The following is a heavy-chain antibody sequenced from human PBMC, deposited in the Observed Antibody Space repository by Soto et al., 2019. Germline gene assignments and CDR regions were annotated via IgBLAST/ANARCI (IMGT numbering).Heavy chain of an antibody. D-gene: IGHD4-17*01. CDR1: GFSLSTSGVG. CDR2: IYWDDDK. V-gene: IGHV2-5*02. CDR3: AHSYEAPGLALYGDYANWFDP. J-gene: IGHJ5*02. Sequence: SGPTLVKPTQTLTLTCTFSGFSLSTSGVGVGWIRQPPGKALEWLALIYWDDDKRYSPSLKSRLTITKDTSKNQVVLTMTNMDPVDTATYYCAHSYEAPGLALYGDYANWFDPWGQGTLVTVSS.